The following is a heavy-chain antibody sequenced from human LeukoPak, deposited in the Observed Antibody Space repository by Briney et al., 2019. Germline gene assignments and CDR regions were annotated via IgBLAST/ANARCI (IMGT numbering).Heavy chain of an antibody. Sequence: SGPTLVNPTQTLTLTCTFSGFSLSTSGMCVSWIRQPPGKALEWLARIDWDDDKYYSTSLKTRLTISKDTSKNQVVLTMTNMDPVDTATYYCARWKYYYDSSGYFYAFDIWGQGTMVTVSS. J-gene: IGHJ3*02. CDR2: IDWDDDK. V-gene: IGHV2-70*11. D-gene: IGHD3-22*01. CDR3: ARWKYYYDSSGYFYAFDI. CDR1: GFSLSTSGMC.